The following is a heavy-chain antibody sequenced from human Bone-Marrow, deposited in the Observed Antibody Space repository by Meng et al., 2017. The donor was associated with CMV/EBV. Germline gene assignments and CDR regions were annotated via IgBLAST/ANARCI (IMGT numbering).Heavy chain of an antibody. CDR2: FSSSSCYI. J-gene: IGHJ2*01. CDR3: ARGGGREVPWYFDL. D-gene: IGHD3-16*01. V-gene: IGHV3-21*01. CDR1: RFALGSYS. Sequence: AFRFALGSYSRDWLRTAPGKGLEWVSTFSSSSCYIYYADSVKGRFTISSDTAKNSRSLQMTSLSAEDTAVYYCARGGGREVPWYFDLWGRGTLVTVSS.